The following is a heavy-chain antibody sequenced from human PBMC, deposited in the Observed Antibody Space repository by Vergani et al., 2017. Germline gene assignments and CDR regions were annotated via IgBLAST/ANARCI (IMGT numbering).Heavy chain of an antibody. V-gene: IGHV1-69*01. J-gene: IGHJ6*03. CDR2: IIPIFGTA. D-gene: IGHD2-2*01. Sequence: QVQLVQSGAEVKKPGSSVKVSCKASGGTFSSYAISWVRQAPGQGLEWMGGIIPIFGTANYAQKFQGRVTITADESTSTAYMELSSLRSEDTAVYYCARSSGYCSSTSGPRGPSGGGIYYYYMDVWGKGTTVTVSS. CDR1: GGTFSSYA. CDR3: ARSSGYCSSTSGPRGPSGGGIYYYYMDV.